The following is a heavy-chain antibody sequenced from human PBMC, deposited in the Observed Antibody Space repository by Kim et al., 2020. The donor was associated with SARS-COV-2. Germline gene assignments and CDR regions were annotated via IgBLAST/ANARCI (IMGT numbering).Heavy chain of an antibody. J-gene: IGHJ4*02. CDR3: AREESGTEIDY. CDR2: IKSGANQV. V-gene: IGHV3-48*03. D-gene: IGHD1-1*01. Sequence: GGSLRLSCAASGFIFSNYEMNWVRQAPGKGLEWVAYIKSGANQVYYADSVKGRFTISRDNANNLLYLQMSSLRVEDTAIYYCAREESGTEIDYWGQGVLVAVSS. CDR1: GFIFSNYE.